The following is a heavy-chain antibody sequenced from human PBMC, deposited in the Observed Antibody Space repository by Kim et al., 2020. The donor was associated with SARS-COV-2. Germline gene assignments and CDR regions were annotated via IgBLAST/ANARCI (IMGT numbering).Heavy chain of an antibody. Sequence: GGSLRLSCAASGFTVSSNYMSWVRQAPGKGLEWVSVIYSGGSTYYADSVKGRFTISRDNSKNTLYLQMNSLRAEVTAVYYCARIKIFKTANIVVVVAATPQVTDAFDIWVHGTMVTVSA. J-gene: IGHJ3*02. V-gene: IGHV3-53*01. CDR1: GFTVSSNY. CDR2: IYSGGST. D-gene: IGHD2-15*01. CDR3: ARIKIFKTANIVVVVAATPQVTDAFDI.